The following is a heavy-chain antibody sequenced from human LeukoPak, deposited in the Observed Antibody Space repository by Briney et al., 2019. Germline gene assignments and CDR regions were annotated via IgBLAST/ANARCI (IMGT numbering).Heavy chain of an antibody. J-gene: IGHJ5*02. D-gene: IGHD2-2*02. Sequence: PSETLSLTCAVYGGSFSGYYWSWIRQPPGKGLEWIGEINHSGSTNYNPSLKSRVTISVDTSKNQFSLKLSSVTAAYTAVYYCARGRGMVDIVVVPAAIGNWFDPWGQGTLVTVSS. CDR1: GGSFSGYY. V-gene: IGHV4-34*01. CDR3: ARGRGMVDIVVVPAAIGNWFDP. CDR2: INHSGST.